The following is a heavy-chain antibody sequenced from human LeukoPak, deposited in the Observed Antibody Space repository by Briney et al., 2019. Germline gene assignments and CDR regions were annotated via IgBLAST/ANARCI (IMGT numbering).Heavy chain of an antibody. Sequence: GGSLRLSCAASGFTVNSNYMSWVRQAQGKGLEWVSVIYSGGSTYYADSVKGRFTISRHTSKNTLYLQMNSLRAEDTAVYYCARGAEYYYYGMDVWGQGTTVTVSS. CDR1: GFTVNSNY. J-gene: IGHJ6*02. CDR2: IYSGGST. V-gene: IGHV3-53*04. D-gene: IGHD1-14*01. CDR3: ARGAEYYYYGMDV.